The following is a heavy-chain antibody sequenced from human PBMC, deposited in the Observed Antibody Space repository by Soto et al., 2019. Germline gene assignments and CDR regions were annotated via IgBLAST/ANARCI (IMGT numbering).Heavy chain of an antibody. J-gene: IGHJ4*02. CDR1: GGSFSGYY. Sequence: SETLSLTCAVYGGSFSGYYWSWLRQPPGKGLEWIGEINQSGSTNYNPTLKSRVTISVDTSKNQFSLKLSSVTAADAAVYYCVVGGPQSFDYWGQGTLVTVSS. CDR2: INQSGST. CDR3: VVGGPQSFDY. V-gene: IGHV4-34*01.